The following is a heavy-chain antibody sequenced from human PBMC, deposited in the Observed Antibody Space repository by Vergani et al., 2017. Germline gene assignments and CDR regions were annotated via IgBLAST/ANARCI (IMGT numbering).Heavy chain of an antibody. D-gene: IGHD1-26*01. J-gene: IGHJ4*02. V-gene: IGHV4-31*03. CDR2: IYTSGSP. Sequence: QVQLQESGPGLVKPSQTLSLTCTVSVGSISTLGSYWSWIPHHPGKGLVWIGYIYTSGSPNYNPSLKSRVTIEVDTSKNQFSLKLSSVTAADTAVYYCARRSGSYGHYFDYWGQGTLVTVSS. CDR1: VGSISTLGSY. CDR3: ARRSGSYGHYFDY.